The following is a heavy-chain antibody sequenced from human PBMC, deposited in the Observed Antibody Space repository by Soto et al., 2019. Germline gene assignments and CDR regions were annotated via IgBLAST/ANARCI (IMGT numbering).Heavy chain of an antibody. CDR2: ISAHNGNT. V-gene: IGHV1-18*01. CDR1: GYAFTTYG. CDR3: ARGRYGDY. Sequence: QVHLVQSGAEVKKPGASVKVSCKGSGYAFTTYGITWVRQAPGQGLEWMGWISAHNGNTNYAQKPQGRVTVTRATSTSTAYMELSSLRSDVTAVYYCARGRYGDYWGQGALVTVSS. D-gene: IGHD1-1*01. J-gene: IGHJ4*02.